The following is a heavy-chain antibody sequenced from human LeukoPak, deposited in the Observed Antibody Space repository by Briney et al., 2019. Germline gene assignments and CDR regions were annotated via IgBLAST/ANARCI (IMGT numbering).Heavy chain of an antibody. CDR3: ARDSTVVVPAAIRHYYYYYMDV. CDR1: GYTFTSYG. V-gene: IGHV1-18*01. Sequence: ASVRVSCKASGYTFTSYGISWVRQAPGQGLEWMGWISAYNGNTNYAQKLQGRVTMTTDTSTSTAYMELRSLRSDDTAVYYCARDSTVVVPAAIRHYYYYYMDVWGKGTTVTISS. D-gene: IGHD2-2*01. CDR2: ISAYNGNT. J-gene: IGHJ6*03.